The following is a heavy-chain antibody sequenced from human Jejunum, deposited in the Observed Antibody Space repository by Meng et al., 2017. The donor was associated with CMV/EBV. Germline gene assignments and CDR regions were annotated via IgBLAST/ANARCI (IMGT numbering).Heavy chain of an antibody. D-gene: IGHD6-13*01. J-gene: IGHJ4*02. CDR3: ATDYRRGAGPN. V-gene: IGHV3-21*01. CDR1: GFTVNSYT. CDR2: ITSGSGYI. Sequence: AASGFTVNSYTMNWVRQAPGKGLEWVSSITSGSGYIFYADSVQGRFTISRDNAKKSLYLQMNSLRAADTGVYYCATDYRRGAGPNWGQGTLVTVSS.